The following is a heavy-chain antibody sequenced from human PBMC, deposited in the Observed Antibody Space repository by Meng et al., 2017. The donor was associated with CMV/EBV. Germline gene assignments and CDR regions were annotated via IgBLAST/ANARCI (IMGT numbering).Heavy chain of an antibody. CDR3: ASGSSGDSSSSGFFDY. V-gene: IGHV1-8*03. D-gene: IGHD6-6*01. CDR2: MNPNSGNT. CDR1: GYTFTSYD. Sequence: ASVKVSCKASGYTFTSYDINWVRQATGQGLEWMGWMNPNSGNTGYAQKFQGRVTITRNTSISTAYMERSSLRSEDTAVYYCASGSSGDSSSSGFFDYWGQGTPVTVSS. J-gene: IGHJ4*02.